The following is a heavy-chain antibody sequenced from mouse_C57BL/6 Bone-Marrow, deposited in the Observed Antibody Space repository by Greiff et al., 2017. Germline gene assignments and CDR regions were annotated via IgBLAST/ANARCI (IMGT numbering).Heavy chain of an antibody. CDR3: ARDLGQCMDY. CDR2: ISDGGSYT. CDR1: GFTFRSYA. J-gene: IGHJ4*01. V-gene: IGHV5-4*01. Sequence: EVKLVESGGGLVKPGGSLKLSCAASGFTFRSYAMSWVRQTPEKRLEWVATISDGGSYTYYPDNVKGRFTISRDNAKNNLYLQMSHLKSEDTAMYYCARDLGQCMDYWSQGTSATGSS. D-gene: IGHD3-3*01.